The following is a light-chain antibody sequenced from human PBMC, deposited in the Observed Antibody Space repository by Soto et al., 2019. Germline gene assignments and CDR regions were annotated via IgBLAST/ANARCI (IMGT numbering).Light chain of an antibody. CDR1: QSLVHRNGYDS. V-gene: IGKV2-28*01. CDR2: LST. Sequence: IVLTQSPLSLPVTPGEPASISCRSSQSLVHRNGYDSLDWYLQKPGQSPQLLIYLSTHRASGVPDRFSGSGAVTDFTLTISSVQTGDVGVYYFRQGRQNPVTFGGGTKVEIK. CDR3: RQGRQNPVT. J-gene: IGKJ4*01.